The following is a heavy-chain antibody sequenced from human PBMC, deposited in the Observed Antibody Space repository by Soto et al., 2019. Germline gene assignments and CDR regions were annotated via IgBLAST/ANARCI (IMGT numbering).Heavy chain of an antibody. Sequence: SETLSITCTVSGGSISSSSYYWGWIRQPPGKGLEWIGSIYYSGSTYYNPSLKSRVTISVDTSKNQFSLKLSSVTAADTAVYYCARRRGSATDYYYYYYCTDVWGQGTMVTV. CDR2: IYYSGST. V-gene: IGHV4-39*01. D-gene: IGHD2-15*01. CDR3: ARRRGSATDYYYYYYCTDV. CDR1: GGSISSSSYY. J-gene: IGHJ6*02.